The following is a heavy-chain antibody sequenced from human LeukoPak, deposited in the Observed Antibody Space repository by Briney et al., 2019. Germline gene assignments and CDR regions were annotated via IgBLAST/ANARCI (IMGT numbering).Heavy chain of an antibody. CDR2: FNHSGST. J-gene: IGHJ5*02. CDR3: ARGPVVVPAAMRVRWFDP. D-gene: IGHD2-2*01. V-gene: IGHV4-34*01. Sequence: SETLSLTCAVYGGSFSGYYWSWIRQPPGKGVEWRGEFNHSGSTNYNPSLKSRVTISVDTSKNQFSLKLSSVTAADTAVYYCARGPVVVPAAMRVRWFDPWGQGTLVTVSS. CDR1: GGSFSGYY.